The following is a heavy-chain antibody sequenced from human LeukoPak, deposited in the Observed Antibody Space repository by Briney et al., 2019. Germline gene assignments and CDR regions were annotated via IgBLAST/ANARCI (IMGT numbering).Heavy chain of an antibody. CDR2: ISSGSSYI. Sequence: GGSLRLSCAASGFTFSNAWMSWVRQAPGKGLEWVSSISSGSSYIYYADSVKGRFTISRDNAKNSLYLQMNSLRAEDTAVYYCARDFGLSDYDFWSGYLEFDYWGQGTLVTVSS. D-gene: IGHD3-3*01. J-gene: IGHJ4*02. CDR1: GFTFSNAW. V-gene: IGHV3-21*01. CDR3: ARDFGLSDYDFWSGYLEFDY.